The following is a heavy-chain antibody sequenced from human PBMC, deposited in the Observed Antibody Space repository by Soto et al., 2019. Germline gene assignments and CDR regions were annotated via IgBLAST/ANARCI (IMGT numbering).Heavy chain of an antibody. J-gene: IGHJ4*02. CDR1: GFTFSSYA. Sequence: PGGSLRLSCAASGFTFSSYAMSWVRQATGKGLEWVSTISGSAATTYYADSVKGRFTISRDNSKNTLYLQMNSLRAEDTAVYYCAKVLDVVVPAENNFDYWGQGTLVTVSS. CDR2: ISGSAATT. V-gene: IGHV3-23*01. D-gene: IGHD2-2*01. CDR3: AKVLDVVVPAENNFDY.